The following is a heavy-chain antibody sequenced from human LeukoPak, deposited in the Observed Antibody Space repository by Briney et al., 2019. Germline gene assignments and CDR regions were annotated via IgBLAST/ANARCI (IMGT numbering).Heavy chain of an antibody. CDR2: IYPGDSDT. D-gene: IGHD2-15*01. V-gene: IGHV5-51*01. CDR1: GYSFISYW. J-gene: IGHJ6*02. CDR3: ARFLGYCSGGSCYSRYYYYGMDV. Sequence: GESLKISCKGSGYSFISYWIAWVRQKPGKGLEWMGIIYPGDSDTRYSPSFQGQVTISADKSISTAYLQWSSLKASDTAMYYCARFLGYCSGGSCYSRYYYYGMDVWGQGTTVTVSS.